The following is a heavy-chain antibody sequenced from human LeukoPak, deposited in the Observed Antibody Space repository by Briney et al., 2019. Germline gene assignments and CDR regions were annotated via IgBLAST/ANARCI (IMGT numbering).Heavy chain of an antibody. CDR3: ARDRYCSYTTCHGWFDP. D-gene: IGHD2-2*01. J-gene: IGHJ5*02. CDR2: ISGDGGST. CDR1: GFTFDDFA. Sequence: GGSLRLSFAASGFTFDDFAMDWVRQAPGKGLEWVSLISGDGGSTYYADSVKGRFTISRDNSKNSLYLQMNSLRTEDTALYYCARDRYCSYTTCHGWFDPWGQGTLVTVSS. V-gene: IGHV3-43*02.